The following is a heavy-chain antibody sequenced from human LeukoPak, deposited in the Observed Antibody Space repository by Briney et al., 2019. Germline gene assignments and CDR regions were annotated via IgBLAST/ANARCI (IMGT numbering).Heavy chain of an antibody. CDR3: ATTVLTPAGFSRWFDP. CDR2: ISYSGST. Sequence: SQTLSLTGTVSGGSISSYSWSWIRQPPGKGLEWVGCISYSGSTSYNPSLKSRVTISVDTSKNQFSLKLTSVTAADTAVYYCATTVLTPAGFSRWFDPWGQGTLVTVSS. J-gene: IGHJ5*02. D-gene: IGHD4-23*01. CDR1: GGSISSYS. V-gene: IGHV4-59*01.